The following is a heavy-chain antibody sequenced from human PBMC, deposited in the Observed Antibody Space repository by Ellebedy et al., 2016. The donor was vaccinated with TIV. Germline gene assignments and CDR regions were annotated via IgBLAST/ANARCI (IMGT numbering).Heavy chain of an antibody. Sequence: ASVKVSCXASGYPFKTYGISWVRQAPGQGLEWMGWSNAYNGNSYYAQPFKGRVTFTTDTSTETAYMDLSSLRSEETAVYYCAREGKAADGRGGNWFDPWGQGTLVTVSS. CDR3: AREGKAADGRGGNWFDP. J-gene: IGHJ5*02. V-gene: IGHV1-18*04. D-gene: IGHD6-13*01. CDR1: GYPFKTYG. CDR2: SNAYNGNS.